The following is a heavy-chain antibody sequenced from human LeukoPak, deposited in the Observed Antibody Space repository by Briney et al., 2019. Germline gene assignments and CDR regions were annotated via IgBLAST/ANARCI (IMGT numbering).Heavy chain of an antibody. CDR1: GITFSSYW. CDR3: VIDLGDYNDF. Sequence: PGGSLRLSCAVSGITFSSYWMHWVRQDPGRGLLWVSRINTQGTYTNYADSVKGRLTISRDNAKNTLYLQMSSLRADDTAVYYCVIDLGDYNDFWGQGTLVSVSS. CDR2: INTQGTYT. D-gene: IGHD2-15*01. J-gene: IGHJ4*02. V-gene: IGHV3-74*01.